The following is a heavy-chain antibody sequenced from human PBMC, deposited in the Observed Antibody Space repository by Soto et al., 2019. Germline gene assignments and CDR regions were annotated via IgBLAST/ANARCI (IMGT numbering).Heavy chain of an antibody. D-gene: IGHD4-4*01. CDR1: GGTFSTYT. Sequence: GASVEVSCKASGGTFSTYTITWVRQAPGQGLEWMGRIIPIIGIINYAQKFQGRVTISADKFTGTAYMELTGLRSDDTAVYYCAGDPDSHYNDSHASSYPWGQGTLVTV. V-gene: IGHV1-69*04. CDR2: IIPIIGII. J-gene: IGHJ5*02. CDR3: AGDPDSHYNDSHASSYP.